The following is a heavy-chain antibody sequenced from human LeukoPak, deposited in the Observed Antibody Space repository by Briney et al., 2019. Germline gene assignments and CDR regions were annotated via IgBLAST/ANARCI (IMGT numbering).Heavy chain of an antibody. CDR2: IYYSGTT. V-gene: IGHV4-39*07. D-gene: IGHD3-3*01. Sequence: SETLSLTCTVSGGSISNTSYYWGWIRQPPGKGLDWIGSIYYSGTTYYNPSLKSRVTISVDTSKNQFSLKLSSVTAADTAFYYCAREMLNGSGYFDYWGQGTLVTVSS. CDR1: GGSISNTSYY. CDR3: AREMLNGSGYFDY. J-gene: IGHJ4*02.